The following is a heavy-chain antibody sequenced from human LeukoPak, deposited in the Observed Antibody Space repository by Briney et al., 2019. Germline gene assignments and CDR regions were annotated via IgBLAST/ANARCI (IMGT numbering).Heavy chain of an antibody. CDR2: IIPIFGTA. CDR3: ARVQQLVNNWFDP. J-gene: IGHJ5*02. D-gene: IGHD6-13*01. V-gene: IGHV1-69*05. CDR1: GGTFSSYA. Sequence: SVKVSCTASGGTFSSYAISWVRQAPGQGLEWMGGIIPIFGTANYAQKFQGRVTITTDESTSTAYMELSSLRSEDTAVYYCARVQQLVNNWFDPWGQGTLVTVSS.